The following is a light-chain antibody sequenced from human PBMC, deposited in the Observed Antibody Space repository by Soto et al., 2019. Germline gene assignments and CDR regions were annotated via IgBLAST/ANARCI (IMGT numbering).Light chain of an antibody. CDR3: LQDSTYPRT. CDR2: ASS. CDR1: QDIRNE. J-gene: IGKJ1*01. V-gene: IGKV1-6*01. Sequence: AIQMTQSPLSLSASVGDRVTTTCRASQDIRNELAWYQQRPGKAPNLLIYASSTLQSGVPSRFRGSGSGTDFTLTISSLQPDDFATYYCLQDSTYPRTFGQGTKVEI.